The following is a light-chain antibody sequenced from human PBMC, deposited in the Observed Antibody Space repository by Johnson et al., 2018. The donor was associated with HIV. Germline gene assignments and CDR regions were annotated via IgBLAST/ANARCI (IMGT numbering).Light chain of an antibody. CDR1: SSNIGNNY. Sequence: QSVLTQPPSVSAAPGQKVTISCSGSSSNIGNNYVSWYQQLPGTAPKLLIYEDNKRPSGIPDRFSGSKSGTSATLGITGLQTGDEADYYCATWDNSLKTGGVLRSGTKVTVL. CDR3: ATWDNSLKTGGV. V-gene: IGLV1-51*02. CDR2: EDN. J-gene: IGLJ1*01.